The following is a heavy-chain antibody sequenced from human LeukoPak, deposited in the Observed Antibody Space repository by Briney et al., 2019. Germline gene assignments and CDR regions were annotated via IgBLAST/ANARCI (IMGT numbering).Heavy chain of an antibody. V-gene: IGHV3-7*03. J-gene: IGHJ4*02. CDR3: AKGRGGGYSSSEQYFDY. CDR1: GFTFSSYW. Sequence: PGGSLRLSCAASGFTFSSYWMSWVRQAPGKGLEWVANIKQDGSEKYYVDSVKGRFTISRDNAKNSLYLQMNSLRAEDMALYYCAKGRGGGYSSSEQYFDYWGQGTLVTVSS. CDR2: IKQDGSEK. D-gene: IGHD6-6*01.